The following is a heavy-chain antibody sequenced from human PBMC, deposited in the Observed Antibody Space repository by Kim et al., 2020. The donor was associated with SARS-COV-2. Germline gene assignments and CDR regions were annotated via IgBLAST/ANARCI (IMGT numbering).Heavy chain of an antibody. CDR3: ARGFFYDSSGYNDAFDI. D-gene: IGHD3-22*01. J-gene: IGHJ3*02. CDR1: GYSFTSYC. Sequence: GESLKISCKGSGYSFTSYCIGWVRQMPGKGLEWMGIIYPGDSDTRYSPSFQGQVTISADKSISTAYLQWSSLKASDTAMYYCARGFFYDSSGYNDAFDIWGQGTMVTVSS. CDR2: IYPGDSDT. V-gene: IGHV5-51*01.